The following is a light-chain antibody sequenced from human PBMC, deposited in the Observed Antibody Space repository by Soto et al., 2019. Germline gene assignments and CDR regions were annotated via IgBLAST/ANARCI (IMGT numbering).Light chain of an antibody. CDR3: AAWDDSLNAVV. J-gene: IGLJ2*01. V-gene: IGLV1-44*01. CDR2: NNN. Sequence: QSVLTQPPSASGTPGQTVTISCSGSSSNIASNTVNWSQQLPGTAPKLLIYNNNERPSGVPDRFAGSKSGTSASLAISGLRSEDEADYYCAAWDDSLNAVVFGGGTKPTVL. CDR1: SSNIASNT.